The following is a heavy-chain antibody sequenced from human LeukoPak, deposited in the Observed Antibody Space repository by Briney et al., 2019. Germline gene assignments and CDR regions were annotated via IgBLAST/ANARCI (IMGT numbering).Heavy chain of an antibody. CDR2: INRSGNT. CDR1: GGSFNDYY. J-gene: IGHJ4*02. Sequence: SVTLSLTCAVYGGSFNDYYWSWIRQSPGKGLEWIGDINRSGNTNYNPSLESRVTISLDIFKNQFSLKLTSVTAADTAVYYCARAGYHYDSSGYSPFDYWGQGTLVTVSS. V-gene: IGHV4-34*01. CDR3: ARAGYHYDSSGYSPFDY. D-gene: IGHD3-22*01.